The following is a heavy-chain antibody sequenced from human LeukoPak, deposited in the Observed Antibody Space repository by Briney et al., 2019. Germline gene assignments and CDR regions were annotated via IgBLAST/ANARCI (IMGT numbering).Heavy chain of an antibody. CDR2: IYYSGST. V-gene: IGHV4-30-4*08. CDR1: GGSISSGDYY. D-gene: IGHD4-11*01. Sequence: SETLSLTCTVSGGSISSGDYYWTWIRQPPGKGLEWIGYIYYSGSTYYNPSLKSRLTISVDTSKNQFSLKLSSVTAADTAVYYCARVDRSTVTPYYYYYMDVWGKGTTVTVSS. J-gene: IGHJ6*03. CDR3: ARVDRSTVTPYYYYYMDV.